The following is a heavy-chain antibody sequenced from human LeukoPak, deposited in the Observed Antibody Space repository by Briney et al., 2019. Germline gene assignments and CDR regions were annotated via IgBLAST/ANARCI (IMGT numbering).Heavy chain of an antibody. CDR3: ARDAGGDYVFYFQH. Sequence: ASVKVSCKASGYTFTSYGISWVRQAPGQGLEWMGWISAYNGNTNYAQKLQGRVTITTDTSTSTAYMELRNLRSDDTAMYYCARDAGGDYVFYFQHWGQGTLVTVSS. V-gene: IGHV1-18*04. J-gene: IGHJ1*01. CDR2: ISAYNGNT. CDR1: GYTFTSYG. D-gene: IGHD4-17*01.